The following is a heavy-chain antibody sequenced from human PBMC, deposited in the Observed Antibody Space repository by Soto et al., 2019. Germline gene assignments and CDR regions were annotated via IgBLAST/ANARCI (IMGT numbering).Heavy chain of an antibody. CDR3: ARVSREYFYLGVHSGRIWFGDYYYYYMYV. CDR1: GYTFTSYG. CDR2: ISAYNGNT. Sequence: ASVKVSCKASGYTFTSYGISWVRQAPGQGLEWMGWISAYNGNTNYAQKLQGRVTMTTDTSTSTAYMELRSLRSDDTAVYYCARVSREYFYLGVHSGRIWFGDYYYYYMYVWAKGPTLPVSS. D-gene: IGHD3-16*01. V-gene: IGHV1-18*01. J-gene: IGHJ6*03.